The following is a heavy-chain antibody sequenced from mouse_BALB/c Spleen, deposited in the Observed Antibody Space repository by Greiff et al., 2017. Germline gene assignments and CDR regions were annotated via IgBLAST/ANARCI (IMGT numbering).Heavy chain of an antibody. CDR2: ISDGGSYT. Sequence: EVKLMESGGGLVKPGGSLKLSCAASGFTFSDYYMYWVRQTPEKRLEWVATISDGGSYTYYPDSVKGRFTISRDNAKNNLYLQMSSLKSEDTAMYYCAREGAVPYHWGQGTLVTVSA. D-gene: IGHD1-1*01. V-gene: IGHV5-4*02. J-gene: IGHJ3*01. CDR1: GFTFSDYY. CDR3: AREGAVPYH.